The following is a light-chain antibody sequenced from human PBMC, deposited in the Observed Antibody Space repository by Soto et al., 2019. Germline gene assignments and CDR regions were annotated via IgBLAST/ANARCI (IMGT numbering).Light chain of an antibody. V-gene: IGKV1-5*01. CDR1: QTISSW. CDR2: AAS. CDR3: LRHNRYPWT. Sequence: EIRITQSPATLSKSVEDRVTIHCRASQTISSWLAWYQQKPGKAPKLLIYAASSLQSGVPSRFSGSGSGTEFNLTITSLQPEDFATYYCLRHNRYPWTFGQGTKVDVK. J-gene: IGKJ1*01.